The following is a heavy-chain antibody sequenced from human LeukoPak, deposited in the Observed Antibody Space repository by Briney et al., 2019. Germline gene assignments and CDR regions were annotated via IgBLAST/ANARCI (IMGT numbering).Heavy chain of an antibody. J-gene: IGHJ5*02. CDR3: AKGDSS. CDR1: GFSFSRYP. CDR2: ISAGGDGT. V-gene: IGHV3-23*01. Sequence: GGSLRLSCAASGFSFSRYPMGWVRQAPGKGLEWVSGISAGGDGTYHADPVKGRFTISRDNSKNTLYLQMNSLRAEDTALYYCAKGDSSWGQGTLVTVSS.